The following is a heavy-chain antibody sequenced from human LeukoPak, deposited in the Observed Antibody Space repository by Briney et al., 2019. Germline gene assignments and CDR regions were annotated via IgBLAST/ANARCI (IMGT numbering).Heavy chain of an antibody. V-gene: IGHV3-53*01. J-gene: IGHJ4*02. D-gene: IGHD2/OR15-2a*01. CDR1: GFTVSSNY. CDR3: ASSKYYFDY. CDR2: IYTSGGT. Sequence: GGSLRLSCAASGFTVSSNYMSWVRQAPGKGLEWVLVIYTSGGTYHADSVRGRFTISRDNSKNTLYLQMNSLRAEDTAVYYCASSKYYFDYWGQGTLVTVSS.